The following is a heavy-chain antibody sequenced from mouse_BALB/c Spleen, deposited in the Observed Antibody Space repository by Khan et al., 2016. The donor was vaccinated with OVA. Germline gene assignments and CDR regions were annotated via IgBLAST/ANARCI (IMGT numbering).Heavy chain of an antibody. V-gene: IGHV5-9-3*01. CDR2: ISSDGDYT. CDR3: ARSPYGNFAY. J-gene: IGHJ3*01. D-gene: IGHD2-1*01. CDR1: GFTFSTYA. Sequence: EVELVESGGGLVKPGGSLKLSCAASGFTFSTYAMSWVRQTPEKRLEWVATISSDGDYTYFPNNVTGRFIISRANAKNTLCLQMTSLRSEDTAMYYCARSPYGNFAYWGQGTLVTVSA.